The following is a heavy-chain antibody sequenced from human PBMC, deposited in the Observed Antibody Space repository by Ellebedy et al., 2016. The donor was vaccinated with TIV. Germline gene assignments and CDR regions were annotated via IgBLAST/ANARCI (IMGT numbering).Heavy chain of an antibody. Sequence: GGSLRLXXAASGFTFSDYFMSWIRQAPGKGLEWVSSFTTGGGLKYYTHSVKGRFTISRDNGKNELSLQMSSLRAEDTARHYCVTLRSLSRFDHWGQGVLVTVSS. J-gene: IGHJ4*02. CDR3: VTLRSLSRFDH. CDR2: FTTGGGLK. CDR1: GFTFSDYF. D-gene: IGHD3-16*01. V-gene: IGHV3-11*01.